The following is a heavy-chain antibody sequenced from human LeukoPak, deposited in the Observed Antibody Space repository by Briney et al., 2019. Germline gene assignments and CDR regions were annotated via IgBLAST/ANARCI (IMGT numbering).Heavy chain of an antibody. CDR3: AKGSYYDSSGSFYFDY. CDR2: ISGHGGST. Sequence: GGSLRLSCAASGLTFSRDAMSWVRQAPGKGLEWVSAISGHGGSTFYADSVKGRFTISRDNSKNTLFLQMNSLRAEDTAAYYCAKGSYYDSSGSFYFDYWGQGTLVTVSS. CDR1: GLTFSRDA. D-gene: IGHD3-22*01. J-gene: IGHJ4*02. V-gene: IGHV3-23*01.